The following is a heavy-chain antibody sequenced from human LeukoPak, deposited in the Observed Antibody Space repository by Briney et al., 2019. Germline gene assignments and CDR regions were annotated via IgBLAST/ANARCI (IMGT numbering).Heavy chain of an antibody. CDR3: ARSRGGIGSAFDI. D-gene: IGHD1-26*01. CDR2: IIPIFGTA. CDR1: GYTFTGYY. Sequence: ASVKVSCKASGYTFTGYYVHWVRQAPGQGLEWMGGIIPIFGTANYAQKFQGRVTITADKSTSTAYMELSSLRSEDTAVYYCARSRGGIGSAFDIWGQGTMVTVSS. V-gene: IGHV1-69*06. J-gene: IGHJ3*02.